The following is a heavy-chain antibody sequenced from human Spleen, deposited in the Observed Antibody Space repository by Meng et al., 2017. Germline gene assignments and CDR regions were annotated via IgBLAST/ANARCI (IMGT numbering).Heavy chain of an antibody. CDR3: ARGPTTMAHDFDY. V-gene: IGHV4-31*01. Sequence: VPLQESGPGLVKPSQTLSLTCTFSGGSISSGGYYWSWIRQHPGKGLEWIGYIYYSGSTYYNPSLKSLVTISVDTSKNQFSLKLSSVTAADSAVYYCARGPTTMAHDFDYWGQGTLVTVSS. J-gene: IGHJ4*02. CDR2: IYYSGST. D-gene: IGHD4-11*01. CDR1: GGSISSGGYY.